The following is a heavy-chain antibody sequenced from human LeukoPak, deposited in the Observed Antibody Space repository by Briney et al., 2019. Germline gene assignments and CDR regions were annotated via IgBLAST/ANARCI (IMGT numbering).Heavy chain of an antibody. CDR2: MNPNSGNT. CDR3: ARGRLYYDFWSGYYRAAYYYYYGMDV. J-gene: IGHJ6*02. CDR1: GYTFTSYD. Sequence: WASVKVSRKASGYTFTSYDIHWVRQATGQGLEWMGWMNPNSGNTGYAQKFQGRVTMTRNTSISTAYMELSSLRSEDTAVYYCARGRLYYDFWSGYYRAAYYYYYGMDVWGQGTTVTVSS. D-gene: IGHD3-3*01. V-gene: IGHV1-8*01.